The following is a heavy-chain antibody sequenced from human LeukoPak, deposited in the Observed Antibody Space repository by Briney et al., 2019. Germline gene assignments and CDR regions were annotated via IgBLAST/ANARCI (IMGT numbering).Heavy chain of an antibody. V-gene: IGHV4-38-2*02. J-gene: IGHJ5*02. CDR1: GYSISSGYY. CDR2: IYHSGST. D-gene: IGHD6-13*01. CDR3: ARDHGFEVGSSWYSNWFDP. Sequence: PSETLSLTCAVSGYSISSGYYWGWIRQPPGKGLEWIGSIYHSGSTNYNPSLKSRVTMSVDTSKNQFSLKLSSVTAADTAVYYCARDHGFEVGSSWYSNWFDPWGQGTLVTVSS.